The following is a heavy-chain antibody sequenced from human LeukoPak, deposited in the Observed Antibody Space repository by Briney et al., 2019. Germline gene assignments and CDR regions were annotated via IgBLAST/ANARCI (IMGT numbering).Heavy chain of an antibody. CDR2: IGGSGGST. CDR1: GFTFSAYA. D-gene: IGHD3-10*01. J-gene: IGHJ3*02. CDR3: AKDRYYVSGSYYHDAFDI. Sequence: PGGSLRLSCAASGFTFSAYAMNWVRQAPGKGLEWVSAIGGSGGSTYYADSVKGRFTISRDNSRNTLYLQMSSLGAEDTAVYYCAKDRYYVSGSYYHDAFDIWGQGTMVTVSS. V-gene: IGHV3-23*01.